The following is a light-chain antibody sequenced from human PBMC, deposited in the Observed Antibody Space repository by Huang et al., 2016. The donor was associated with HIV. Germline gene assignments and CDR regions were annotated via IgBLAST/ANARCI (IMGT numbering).Light chain of an antibody. CDR2: AAS. Sequence: DIQMTQPPSSLSASVGDRVTITCRASQSINTYLNWYQKKLGKAPRLLIYAASSLQSGVPSRFSGGGSGTDFTLTISSLQPEDFAIYYCQQSYNTPYTFGQGTKLEIK. CDR3: QQSYNTPYT. CDR1: QSINTY. J-gene: IGKJ2*01. V-gene: IGKV1-39*01.